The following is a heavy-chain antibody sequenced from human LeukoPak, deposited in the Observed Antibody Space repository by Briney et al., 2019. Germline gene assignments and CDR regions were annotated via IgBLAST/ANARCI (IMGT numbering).Heavy chain of an antibody. CDR1: GFTLSSYE. J-gene: IGHJ5*02. CDR2: ISSSGSTI. D-gene: IGHD3-10*01. V-gene: IGHV3-48*03. Sequence: PGGSLRLSCAASGFTLSSYEMNWFRQAPGKGLEWVSYISSSGSTIYYADSVKGRFTISRDNAKNSLYLQMNGLRVEDMAVYYCARDLVVRGRWSWFDPRGQGTLVTVSS. CDR3: ARDLVVRGRWSWFDP.